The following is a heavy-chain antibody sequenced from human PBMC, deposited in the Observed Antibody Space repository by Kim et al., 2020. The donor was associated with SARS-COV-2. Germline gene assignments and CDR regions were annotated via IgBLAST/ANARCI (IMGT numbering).Heavy chain of an antibody. J-gene: IGHJ5*02. CDR2: IYYSGST. CDR1: GGSISSSSYY. CDR3: ARHGPFGWQLVYNWFDP. V-gene: IGHV4-39*01. D-gene: IGHD6-6*01. Sequence: SETLSLTCNVSGGSISSSSYYWGWISQPPGKGLEWIGSIYYSGSTYYNPSLKSRVTISVDTSKNQFSLKLSSVTAADTAVYYCARHGPFGWQLVYNWFDPWGQGTLVTVSS.